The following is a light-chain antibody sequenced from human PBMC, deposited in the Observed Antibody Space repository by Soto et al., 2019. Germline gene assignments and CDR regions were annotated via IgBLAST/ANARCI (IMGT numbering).Light chain of an antibody. CDR1: QSVSSN. CDR3: QQYGSSPPVT. V-gene: IGKV3-15*01. Sequence: EIVMTQSPATLSVSPGERATLSCRASQSVSSNLAWYQQKPGQTPRLLIYGASTRAIGIPARFSGSGSGTEFTLTISSLQSEDFAVYYCQQYGSSPPVTFGQGTRLEIK. CDR2: GAS. J-gene: IGKJ5*01.